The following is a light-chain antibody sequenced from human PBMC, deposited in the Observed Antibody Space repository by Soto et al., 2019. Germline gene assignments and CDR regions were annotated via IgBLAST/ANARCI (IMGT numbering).Light chain of an antibody. J-gene: IGLJ2*01. CDR2: DVS. CDR3: SSYTSSSSVV. V-gene: IGLV2-14*01. Sequence: QSALTQPASVSGSPGQSITISCTGTSSDVGGYNYVSWYQQHPGKAPKLIIYDVSNRPSGVSNRFSGSKSGNTASLTISGLQADDESDYYSSSYTSSSSVVFGGGTKLTVL. CDR1: SSDVGGYNY.